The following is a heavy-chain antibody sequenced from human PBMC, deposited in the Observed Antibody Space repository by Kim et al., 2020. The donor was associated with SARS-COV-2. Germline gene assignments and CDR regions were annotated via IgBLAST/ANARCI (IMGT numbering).Heavy chain of an antibody. CDR1: GFTFSTHS. Sequence: GGSLRLSCAASGFTFSTHSMNWVRQAPGTGLEWVSYISSSSSTMYYADSVNGRFTISRDNAKNSLYLQMNSLRDEDTAVYYCARGGVVGLPSFYGYNGMDVWRQGTTVTVSS. CDR2: ISSSSSTM. CDR3: ARGGVVGLPSFYGYNGMDV. D-gene: IGHD2-2*01. V-gene: IGHV3-48*02. J-gene: IGHJ6*02.